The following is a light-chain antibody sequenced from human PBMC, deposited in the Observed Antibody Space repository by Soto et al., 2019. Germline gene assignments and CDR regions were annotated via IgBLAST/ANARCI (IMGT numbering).Light chain of an antibody. Sequence: MTQSPSTLSASVGDRVTITCRASQNINSWLAWYQQKPGQAPRLLIYGASTRATSIPARFIGSGSGTEFTLTISSLQSEDFAVYYCQQYYNWRTFGQGTKVDIK. J-gene: IGKJ1*01. CDR2: GAS. V-gene: IGKV3-15*01. CDR3: QQYYNWRT. CDR1: QNINSW.